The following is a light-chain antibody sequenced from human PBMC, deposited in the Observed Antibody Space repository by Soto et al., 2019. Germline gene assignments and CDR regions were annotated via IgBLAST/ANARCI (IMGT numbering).Light chain of an antibody. J-gene: IGLJ1*01. V-gene: IGLV2-8*01. CDR3: CAYAGSYTRYV. CDR1: SSDVGAYDW. CDR2: DVS. Sequence: QSVLTQPPSASGSPGQSVTISCTGTSSDVGAYDWISWYQQHPGKAPKVMIYDVSKRPPGVPDRFSGSKSGNTASLTVSGLQTEDEADYYCCAYAGSYTRYVFGTGTQLTVL.